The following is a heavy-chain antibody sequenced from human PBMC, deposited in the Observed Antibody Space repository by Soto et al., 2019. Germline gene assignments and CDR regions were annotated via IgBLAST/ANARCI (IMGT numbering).Heavy chain of an antibody. J-gene: IGHJ4*02. Sequence: ESGPTLVNPTQTLTLTCTFSGFSLSTSGMCVSWIRQPPGKALEWLALIDWDDDKYYSTSLKTRLTISKDTSKNQVVLTMTNMDPVDTATYYCARIPRNWNDGYYFDYWGQGTLVTVSS. V-gene: IGHV2-70*01. CDR1: GFSLSTSGMC. CDR3: ARIPRNWNDGYYFDY. D-gene: IGHD1-1*01. CDR2: IDWDDDK.